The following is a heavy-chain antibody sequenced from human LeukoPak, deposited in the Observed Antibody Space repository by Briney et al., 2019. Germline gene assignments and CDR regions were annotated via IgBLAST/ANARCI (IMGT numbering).Heavy chain of an antibody. J-gene: IGHJ4*02. D-gene: IGHD3-3*01. CDR3: ARGGAYYDFWSGSTDY. CDR1: GYTFTGYY. V-gene: IGHV1-2*02. CDR2: INPNSGGT. Sequence: ASVKVSCKASGYTFTGYYMHWVRQAPGQGLEWMGWINPNSGGTNYAQKFQGRVTMTRDTSISTAYMELSRLRSDDTAVYYRARGGAYYDFWSGSTDYWGQGTLVTVSS.